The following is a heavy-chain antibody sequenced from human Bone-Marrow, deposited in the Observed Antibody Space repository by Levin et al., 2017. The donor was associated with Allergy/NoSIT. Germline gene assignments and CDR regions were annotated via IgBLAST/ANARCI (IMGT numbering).Heavy chain of an antibody. V-gene: IGHV1-2*02. D-gene: IGHD3-10*01. CDR2: INPKSGAT. CDR3: ARDRAYYGSGTYSLTSFDF. Sequence: ASVKVSCKASGYIFPGHYMHWVRQAPGQGLEYMGWINPKSGATNYAQNFQGRVTLTRDTSTSTAYMELTRLRSDDTAIYYCARDRAYYGSGTYSLTSFDFWGLGTLITVSP. J-gene: IGHJ4*02. CDR1: GYIFPGHY.